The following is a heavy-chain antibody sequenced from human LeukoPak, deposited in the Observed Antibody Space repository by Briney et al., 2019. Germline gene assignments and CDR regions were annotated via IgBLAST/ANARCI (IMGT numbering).Heavy chain of an antibody. D-gene: IGHD3-3*01. CDR1: GYTFTGYY. CDR2: ITPNSGGT. V-gene: IGHV1-2*02. Sequence: ASVRVSCKASGYTFTGYYIHWVRQAPGQGLEWMGWITPNSGGTNYAQKFQGRVTMTRDTSITTAYMELTSLRSDDTAVYYCALYDFWNGYPDYWGQGTLVTVSS. J-gene: IGHJ4*02. CDR3: ALYDFWNGYPDY.